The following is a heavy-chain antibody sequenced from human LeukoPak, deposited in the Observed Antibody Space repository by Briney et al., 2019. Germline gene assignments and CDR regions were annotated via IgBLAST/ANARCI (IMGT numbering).Heavy chain of an antibody. CDR2: IYTSGST. CDR1: GGSISSYY. J-gene: IGHJ4*02. Sequence: SETLSLTCTVSGGSISSYYWSWIRQPPGKGLEWIGYIYTSGSTNYNPSLKSRVTISVDTSKNQFSLKLSSVTAADTAVYYCARGSHFGGGLIDYWGQGTLVTVSS. CDR3: ARGSHFGGGLIDY. D-gene: IGHD3-3*01. V-gene: IGHV4-4*09.